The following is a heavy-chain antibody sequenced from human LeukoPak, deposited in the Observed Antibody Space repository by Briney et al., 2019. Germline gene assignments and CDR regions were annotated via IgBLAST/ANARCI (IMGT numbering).Heavy chain of an antibody. J-gene: IGHJ3*02. D-gene: IGHD2-15*01. V-gene: IGHV4-4*07. Sequence: PSETLSLTCTVSGGSISSYYWSWIRQPAGKGLGWIGRIYTSGSTNYNPSLKSRVTMSVDTSKNQFSLKLSSVTAADTAVYYCALISPLDAFDIWGQGTMVTVSS. CDR2: IYTSGST. CDR3: ALISPLDAFDI. CDR1: GGSISSYY.